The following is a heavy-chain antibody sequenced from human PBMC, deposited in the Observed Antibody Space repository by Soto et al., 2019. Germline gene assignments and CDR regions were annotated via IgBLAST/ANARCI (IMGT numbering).Heavy chain of an antibody. CDR1: GFTFSSYA. CDR2: ISGSGGST. CDR3: AKFYSSENWFDP. D-gene: IGHD6-25*01. J-gene: IGHJ5*02. Sequence: EVQLLESGGGLVQPGGSLRLSCAASGFTFSSYAMSWVRQAPGKGLEWVSAISGSGGSTYYADSVKGRFTISRDNSKNTLYLQMNSLIAEDTAVYYCAKFYSSENWFDPWGQGTLVTVSS. V-gene: IGHV3-23*01.